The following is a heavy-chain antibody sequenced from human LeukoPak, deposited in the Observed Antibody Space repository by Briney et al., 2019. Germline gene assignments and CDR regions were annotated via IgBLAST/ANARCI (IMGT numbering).Heavy chain of an antibody. CDR3: ARGPRYSYGSTLRNKPGLYYVY. CDR2: INPNSVGT. CDR1: GYTFTGYY. Sequence: ASVKVSCKASGYTFTGYYMHWVRQAPGQGLEWMGWINPNSVGTNYAQKFQGRVTMTRDTSISTAYMELSRLRSDDTAVYYCARGPRYSYGSTLRNKPGLYYVYWGQGTLVTVSS. V-gene: IGHV1-2*02. D-gene: IGHD5-18*01. J-gene: IGHJ4*02.